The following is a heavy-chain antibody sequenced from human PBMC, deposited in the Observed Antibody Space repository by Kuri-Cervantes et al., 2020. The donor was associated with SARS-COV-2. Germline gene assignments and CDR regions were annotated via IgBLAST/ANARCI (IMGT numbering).Heavy chain of an antibody. J-gene: IGHJ4*02. D-gene: IGHD3-22*01. V-gene: IGHV3-33*01. CDR1: GFTFSSYG. CDR3: ARTYYYDSSGYPAGY. Sequence: GESLKISCAASGFTFSSYGMHWVRQAPGKGLEWVAVIWYDGSNKYYADSVKGRFTISRDNSKNTLYLQMNSLRADDTAVYYCARTYYYDSSGYPAGYWGQGTRVTVSS. CDR2: IWYDGSNK.